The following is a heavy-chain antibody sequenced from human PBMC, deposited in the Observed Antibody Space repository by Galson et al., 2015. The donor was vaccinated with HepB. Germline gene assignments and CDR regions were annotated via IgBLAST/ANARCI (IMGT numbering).Heavy chain of an antibody. V-gene: IGHV6-1*01. CDR2: TYYRSKWYN. D-gene: IGHD3-22*01. CDR1: GDSVSSNSAA. J-gene: IGHJ3*02. CDR3: ARWKHGDLNRPNTYYYDSSGPTDAFDI. Sequence: CAISGDSVSSNSAAWNWIRQSPSRGLGWLGRTYYRSKWYNDYAVSVKSRITINPDTSKNQFYLQLNSVTPEDTAVYYCARWKHGDLNRPNTYYYDSSGPTDAFDIWGQGTMVTVSS.